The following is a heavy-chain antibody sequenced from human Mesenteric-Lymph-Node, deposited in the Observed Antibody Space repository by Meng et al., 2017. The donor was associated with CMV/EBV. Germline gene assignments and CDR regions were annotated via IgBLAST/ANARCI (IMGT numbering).Heavy chain of an antibody. D-gene: IGHD3-10*01. Sequence: SEALSLTCAVYGGSFSGYYWSWIRQPPGKGLEWIGEINHSGSTDYNPSLKSRVTISVDTSKNQFSLKLSSVTAADTAVYYCARRVTGDWGQGTLVTVSS. CDR1: GGSFSGYY. CDR3: ARRVTGD. CDR2: INHSGST. V-gene: IGHV4-34*01. J-gene: IGHJ4*02.